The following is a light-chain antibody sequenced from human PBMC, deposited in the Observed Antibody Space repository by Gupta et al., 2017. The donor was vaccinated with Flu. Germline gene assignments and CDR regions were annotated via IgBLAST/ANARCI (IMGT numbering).Light chain of an antibody. CDR2: ARN. V-gene: IGLV2-8*01. CDR1: RSASGTYNY. CDR3: CADGHSRG. J-gene: IGLJ2*01. Sequence: GQSVTITGTGARSASGTYNYVAWYHQHPVKPPKLMIDARNTQPSGVPDGFSASTSGNTASLTVAGRQAEDEDDYFRCADGHSRGFGGGTKLTVL.